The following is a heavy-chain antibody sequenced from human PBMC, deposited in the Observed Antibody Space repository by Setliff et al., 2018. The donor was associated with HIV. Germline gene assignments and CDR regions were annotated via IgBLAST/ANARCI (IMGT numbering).Heavy chain of an antibody. J-gene: IGHJ3*01. V-gene: IGHV1-3*01. Sequence: ASVKVSCKASGYTFTNFAIHWVRQAPGQRLEWMGWIIADNGDTKYSQKFEGRVTMTRDTSTSTVYMELSSLTSEDTAMYYCAKGYSLQTDDAFDFWGQGTLVTVS. CDR2: IIADNGDT. CDR1: GYTFTNFA. D-gene: IGHD1-26*01. CDR3: AKGYSLQTDDAFDF.